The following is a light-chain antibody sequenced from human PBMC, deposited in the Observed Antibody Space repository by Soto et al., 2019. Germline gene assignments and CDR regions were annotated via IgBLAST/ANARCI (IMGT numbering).Light chain of an antibody. CDR1: QSVISN. V-gene: IGKV3D-15*01. J-gene: IGKJ1*01. Sequence: EIVMTQSPATLSVKQGERATLSCRASQSVISNLAWYQQKPGQAPRLLIYGASNRAAGIPDRFSGSGSGTDFTLTITSLAPEDFAVYYCHHLDDSPPWTFGQGTKVDI. CDR3: HHLDDSPPWT. CDR2: GAS.